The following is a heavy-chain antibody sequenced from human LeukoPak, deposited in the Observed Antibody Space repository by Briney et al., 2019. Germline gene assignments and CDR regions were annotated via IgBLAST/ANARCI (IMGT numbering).Heavy chain of an antibody. D-gene: IGHD1-1*01. Sequence: SETLSLTCTVSGGSISSGSYYWSWIRQPAGKGLEWIGRIYTSGSTNYNPSLKSRVTISVDTSKNQFSLKLSSVTAADTAVYYCAREERDDYYMDVWGKGTTVTISS. CDR2: IYTSGST. CDR1: GGSISSGSYY. J-gene: IGHJ6*03. CDR3: AREERDDYYMDV. V-gene: IGHV4-61*02.